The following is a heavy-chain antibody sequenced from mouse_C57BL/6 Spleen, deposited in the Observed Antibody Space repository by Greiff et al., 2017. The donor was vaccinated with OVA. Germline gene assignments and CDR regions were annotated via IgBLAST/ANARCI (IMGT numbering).Heavy chain of an antibody. V-gene: IGHV1-50*01. CDR1: GYTFTSYW. D-gene: IGHD1-1*01. CDR3: ARRDYGSFYYFDY. CDR2: IDPSDSYT. J-gene: IGHJ2*01. Sequence: QVQLQQPGAELVKPGASVKLSCKASGYTFTSYWMQWVKQRPGQGLEWIGEIDPSDSYTNYNQKFKGKATLTVDTSSSTAYMQLSSLTSEDSAVYYCARRDYGSFYYFDYWGQGTTLTVSS.